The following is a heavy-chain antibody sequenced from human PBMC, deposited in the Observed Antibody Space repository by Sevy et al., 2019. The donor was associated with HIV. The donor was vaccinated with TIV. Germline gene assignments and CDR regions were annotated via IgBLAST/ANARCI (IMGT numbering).Heavy chain of an antibody. J-gene: IGHJ6*03. V-gene: IGHV4-31*03. CDR1: GGSISSGGYY. CDR3: AAGPRDCSGGSCFHRRHYYYYMDV. Sequence: SENLSLTCTVSGGSISSGGYYCSWIRQHPGKGLEWIGYIYYSGSTYYNPSLKSRVTISVDTSKNQFSLKLSSVTAADTAVYYCAAGPRDCSGGSCFHRRHYYYYMDVWGKGTMVTVSS. D-gene: IGHD2-15*01. CDR2: IYYSGST.